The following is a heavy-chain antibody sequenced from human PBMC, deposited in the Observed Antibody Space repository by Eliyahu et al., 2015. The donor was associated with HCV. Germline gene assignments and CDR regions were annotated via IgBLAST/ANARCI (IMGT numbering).Heavy chain of an antibody. V-gene: IGHV3-33*01. CDR3: ARDQSRQDATVDDWNFDL. D-gene: IGHD7-27*01. CDR1: GFTFSXYD. CDR2: VWYHGEAK. J-gene: IGHJ2*01. Sequence: QLQLVESGGGVVQPGKSLRLSCSASGFTFSXYDMXWVRQAPGGGLEWVAVVWYHGEAKYYADSMKGRFTISRDNSQNTMYLQMDSLRAEDTAVYFCARDQSRQDATVDDWNFDLWGRGTLVTVSS.